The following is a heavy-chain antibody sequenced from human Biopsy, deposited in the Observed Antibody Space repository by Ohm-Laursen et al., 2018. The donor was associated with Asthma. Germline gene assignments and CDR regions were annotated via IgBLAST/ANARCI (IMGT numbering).Heavy chain of an antibody. Sequence: SVKVSCKSLGGTFNTYVIGWGRQAPGQGLEWMGGINSVFGTTTYPQKFQDRVTITADDSTSTVYMELSSLRSEDTAVYYCARKAGSCISRTCYSLDFWGQGTLVAVSS. V-gene: IGHV1-69*13. CDR3: ARKAGSCISRTCYSLDF. D-gene: IGHD2-2*01. J-gene: IGHJ4*02. CDR2: INSVFGTT. CDR1: GGTFNTYV.